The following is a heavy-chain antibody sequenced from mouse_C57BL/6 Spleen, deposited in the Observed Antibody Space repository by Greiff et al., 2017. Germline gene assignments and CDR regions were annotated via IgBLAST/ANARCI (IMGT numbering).Heavy chain of an antibody. CDR1: GYTFTSYW. Sequence: VQLQQSGAELAKPGASVKLSCKASGYTFTSYWMHWVKQRPGQGLEWIGYINPSSGYTKYNQKFKDKATLTADKSSSTAYMQLSSLTHEDSAVYYCARSGIRDYYAMDYWGQGTSVTVSS. V-gene: IGHV1-7*01. CDR3: ARSGIRDYYAMDY. CDR2: INPSSGYT. J-gene: IGHJ4*01. D-gene: IGHD3-2*02.